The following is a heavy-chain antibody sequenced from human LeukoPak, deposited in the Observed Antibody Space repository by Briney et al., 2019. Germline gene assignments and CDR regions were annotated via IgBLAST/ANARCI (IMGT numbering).Heavy chain of an antibody. V-gene: IGHV3-30-3*01. CDR1: GFTFSSYA. J-gene: IGHJ3*02. Sequence: GGSLRLSCAASGFTFSSYAMHWVRQAPGKGLEWVAAISYDGSNKYYADSVKGRFTISRDNSKNTLYLQMNSLRAEDTAVYYCARDGVSGYSSSWAPQYDAFDIWGQGTMVTVSS. D-gene: IGHD6-13*01. CDR3: ARDGVSGYSSSWAPQYDAFDI. CDR2: ISYDGSNK.